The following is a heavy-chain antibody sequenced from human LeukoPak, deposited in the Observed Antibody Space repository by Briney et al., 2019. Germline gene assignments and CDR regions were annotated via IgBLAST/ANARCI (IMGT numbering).Heavy chain of an antibody. V-gene: IGHV3-30*18. CDR1: GFTFSSYG. CDR2: ISYDGSNK. D-gene: IGHD5-12*01. CDR3: AKDKGYSGFDANFDY. Sequence: GGSLRLSCAASGFTFSSYGMHWVRQAPGKGLEWVAVISYDGSNKYYADSVKGRFTISRDNSKNTLYLQMNSLRAEDTAVYYCAKDKGYSGFDANFDYWGPGTLVTVSS. J-gene: IGHJ4*02.